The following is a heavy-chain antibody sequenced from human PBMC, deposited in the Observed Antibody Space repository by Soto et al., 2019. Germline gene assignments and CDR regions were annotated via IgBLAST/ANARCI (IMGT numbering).Heavy chain of an antibody. Sequence: GASVKVSCKASGYSFGTSGISWVRQAPGQGLEWMGWISAYNGNTNYGQKLQDRATMTTDTSTNTAYLELRSLRSDDTAVYYCARAGQYYDSSRYANRGKRTLVTVSS. CDR2: ISAYNGNT. CDR3: ARAGQYYDSSRYAN. D-gene: IGHD3-22*01. V-gene: IGHV1-18*04. J-gene: IGHJ4*02. CDR1: GYSFGTSG.